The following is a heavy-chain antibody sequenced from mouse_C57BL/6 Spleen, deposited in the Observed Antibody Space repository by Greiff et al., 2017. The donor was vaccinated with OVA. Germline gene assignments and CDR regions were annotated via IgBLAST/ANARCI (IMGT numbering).Heavy chain of an antibody. Sequence: EVKVVESEGGLVQPGSSMKLSCTASGFTFSDYYMAWVRQVPEKGLEWVANINYDGSSTYYLDSLKSRFIISRDNAKNILYLQMSSLKSEDTATYYCARDRAQALDYWGQGTTLTVSS. CDR1: GFTFSDYY. CDR2: INYDGSST. D-gene: IGHD3-2*02. V-gene: IGHV5-16*01. CDR3: ARDRAQALDY. J-gene: IGHJ2*01.